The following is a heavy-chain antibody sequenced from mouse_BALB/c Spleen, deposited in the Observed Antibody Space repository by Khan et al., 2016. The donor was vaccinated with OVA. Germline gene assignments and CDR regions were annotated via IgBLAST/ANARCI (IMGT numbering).Heavy chain of an antibody. V-gene: IGHV1-7*01. Sequence: QIQLVQSGAELAKPGASVKMSCKASGYTFINYWILWVKQRPGQGLEWIGYISPSTGYAEYNQNFKDKATLTADKSSSTAYMQLSSLTSEDSAVYYCARRGLRGDFDYWGQGTTLTVSS. CDR3: ARRGLRGDFDY. CDR2: ISPSTGYA. J-gene: IGHJ2*01. D-gene: IGHD1-1*01. CDR1: GYTFINYW.